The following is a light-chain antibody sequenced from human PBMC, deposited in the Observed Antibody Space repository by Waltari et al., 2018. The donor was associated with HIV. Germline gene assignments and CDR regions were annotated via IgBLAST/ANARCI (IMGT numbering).Light chain of an antibody. CDR2: RNV. Sequence: SVLTQPPSASGTPGQRFTISCSGVRSNIGSNYVYLFQQLPGAAPKLLIYRNVQRPSGVPDRFSGSKSGSSASLAISGLRSEDEAVYYCSTWDDRLSDRVFGGGTKLTVL. J-gene: IGLJ3*02. CDR3: STWDDRLSDRV. CDR1: RSNIGSNY. V-gene: IGLV1-47*01.